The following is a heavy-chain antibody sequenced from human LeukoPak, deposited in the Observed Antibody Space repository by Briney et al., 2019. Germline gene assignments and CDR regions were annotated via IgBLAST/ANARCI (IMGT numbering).Heavy chain of an antibody. D-gene: IGHD2-15*01. V-gene: IGHV4-59*12. CDR1: GFTFSSYS. CDR3: ARDGGLNYFYYYNMDV. J-gene: IGHJ6*03. Sequence: GSLRLSCAASGFTFSSYSMNWVRQPPGKGLEWIGSIDYSGSTYYNPSLKSRVTVSVDTTKNQFSLKLSSVTAADTAVYYCARDGGLNYFYYYNMDVWGKGTTVTVSS. CDR2: IDYSGST.